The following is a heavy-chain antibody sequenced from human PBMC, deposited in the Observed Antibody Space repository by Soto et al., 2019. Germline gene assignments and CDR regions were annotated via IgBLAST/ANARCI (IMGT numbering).Heavy chain of an antibody. CDR2: VHISGHS. CDR3: ARVRQGCSANNCYFDP. J-gene: IGHJ5*01. Sequence: KLRETLSLTCTLSGGSVRAPDWWNWVRQSPDKGLEWIAEVHISGHSNYNPSLRGRVSVSIDSSKNQFYLNLNSVTAADTAIYYCARVRQGCSANNCYFDPWGQGTQVTVSS. D-gene: IGHD1-1*01. CDR1: GGSVRAPDW. V-gene: IGHV4-4*03.